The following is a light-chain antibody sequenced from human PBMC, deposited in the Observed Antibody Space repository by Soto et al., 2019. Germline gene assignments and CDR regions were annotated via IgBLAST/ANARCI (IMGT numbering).Light chain of an antibody. Sequence: QSALTQPASVSGSPGQSVTISCTGTSTDVGANNYVSWYQQHPGRAPKVMIYDVTNRPSGVSSRFSGSKSGNTASLTISGLQAEDEADYYCCSHVDGTPGVFGGGTKVTVL. CDR3: CSHVDGTPGV. V-gene: IGLV2-14*01. CDR2: DVT. CDR1: STDVGANNY. J-gene: IGLJ2*01.